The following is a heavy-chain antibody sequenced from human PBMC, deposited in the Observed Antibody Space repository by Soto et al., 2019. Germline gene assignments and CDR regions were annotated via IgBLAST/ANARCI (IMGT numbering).Heavy chain of an antibody. D-gene: IGHD3-3*01. V-gene: IGHV3-30-3*01. Sequence: QVQLVESGGGVVQPGRSLRLSCAASGFTFSSYAMHWVRQAPGKGLEWVAVISYDGSNKYYADSVKGRFTISRDNSKNTLYLQMNSLRAEDTAVYYCARDLYYDFWSGHDFDYWGQGTLVTVSS. CDR3: ARDLYYDFWSGHDFDY. J-gene: IGHJ4*02. CDR1: GFTFSSYA. CDR2: ISYDGSNK.